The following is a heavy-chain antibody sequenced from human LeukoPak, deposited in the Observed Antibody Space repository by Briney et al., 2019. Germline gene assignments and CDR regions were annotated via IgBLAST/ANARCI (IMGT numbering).Heavy chain of an antibody. J-gene: IGHJ4*02. CDR2: INSGGSTT. Sequence: GGSLRLSCAASGFSFSGSWMHWVRQAPAKGLVWVSRINSGGSTTTYADSVQGRFTISRDNAKNTLYLQMNSLRAEDTAVYYCIRGLGGGSDYWGLGTLVTVTS. CDR1: GFSFSGSW. CDR3: IRGLGGGSDY. V-gene: IGHV3-74*03. D-gene: IGHD4-23*01.